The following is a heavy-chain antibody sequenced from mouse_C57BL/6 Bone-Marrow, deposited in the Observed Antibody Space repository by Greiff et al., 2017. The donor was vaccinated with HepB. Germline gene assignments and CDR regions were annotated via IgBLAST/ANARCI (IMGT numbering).Heavy chain of an antibody. J-gene: IGHJ2*01. CDR3: TEGTYYGSSPYYFDY. V-gene: IGHV14-4*01. D-gene: IGHD1-1*01. Sequence: VQLQQSGAELVRPGASVKLSCTASGFNIKDDYMHWVKQRPEQGLEWIGWIDPENGDTEYASKLQGKATITADTSSNTAYLQLSSLTSEDTAVYYCTEGTYYGSSPYYFDYWGQGTTLTVSS. CDR1: GFNIKDDY. CDR2: IDPENGDT.